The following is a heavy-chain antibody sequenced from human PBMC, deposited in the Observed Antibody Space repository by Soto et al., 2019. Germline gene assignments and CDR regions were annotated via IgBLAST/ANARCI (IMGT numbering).Heavy chain of an antibody. D-gene: IGHD1-26*01. CDR3: ARDASGSYSLIHFDY. V-gene: IGHV1-69*13. CDR2: IIPIFGTA. CDR1: GGTFSSYA. Sequence: GASVKVSCKASGGTFSSYAIIWVRQAPGQGLEWMGGIIPIFGTANYAQKFQGRVTITADESTSTAYMELNSLRAEDTAVYYCARDASGSYSLIHFDYWGQGTLVTVSS. J-gene: IGHJ4*02.